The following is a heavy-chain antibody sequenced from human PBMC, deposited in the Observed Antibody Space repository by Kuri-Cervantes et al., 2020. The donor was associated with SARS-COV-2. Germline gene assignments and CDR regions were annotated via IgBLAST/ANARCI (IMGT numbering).Heavy chain of an antibody. CDR3: AKDAVAQWLVGLHYMDV. D-gene: IGHD6-19*01. V-gene: IGHV3-74*01. CDR1: GFTFSSYW. CDR2: INSDGSST. Sequence: GGSLRLSCAASGFTFSSYWMHWVRQAPGKGLVWVSRINSDGSSTSYADSVKGRFTISRDNSKNTLYLQMNSLRAEDTALYYCAKDAVAQWLVGLHYMDVWGKGTTVIVSS. J-gene: IGHJ6*03.